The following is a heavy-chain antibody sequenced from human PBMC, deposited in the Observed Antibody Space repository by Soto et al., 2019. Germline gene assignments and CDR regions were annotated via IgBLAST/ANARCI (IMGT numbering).Heavy chain of an antibody. J-gene: IGHJ6*02. V-gene: IGHV3-23*01. CDR3: AIPSTLTMIVVVITTSEMLYYYGMDV. D-gene: IGHD3-22*01. Sequence: GGSLRLSCAASGFTLSSYAMSCIRQAPGKELEWVTAISGSGGSTYYADSVKGRITISRDNSKNTLYLQMSSLRADDTAVYYCAIPSTLTMIVVVITTSEMLYYYGMDVWGQGTMVTVYS. CDR2: ISGSGGST. CDR1: GFTLSSYA.